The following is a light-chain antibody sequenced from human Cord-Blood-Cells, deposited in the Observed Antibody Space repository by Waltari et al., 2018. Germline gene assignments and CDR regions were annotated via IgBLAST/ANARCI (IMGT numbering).Light chain of an antibody. V-gene: IGLV7-46*01. CDR3: LLSYSGARFWV. CDR2: DTS. J-gene: IGLJ3*02. CDR1: IVAVTSGHY. Sequence: QAVVTQEPSLTVSPGGTVTLTCGSSIVAVTSGHYPYWFQQKPGQAPRTLIYDTSNKHSWTPARFSGSLLGGKAALTLSGAQPEDEAEYYCLLSYSGARFWVFGGGTKLTVL.